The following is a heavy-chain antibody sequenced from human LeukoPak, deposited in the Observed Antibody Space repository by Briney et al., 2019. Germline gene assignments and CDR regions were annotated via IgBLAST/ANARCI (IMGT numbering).Heavy chain of an antibody. CDR3: ARDPNFGRPTRDWHFDL. J-gene: IGHJ2*01. V-gene: IGHV1-69*04. Sequence: ASVKVSCKASGGTSTNDAISWVRQAPGQGLEWMGRTVPHVAYITYAPKFKARLAITADKLTSTTYMELRSLTSEDTAVYYCARDPNFGRPTRDWHFDLWGRGTLVTVSS. D-gene: IGHD4/OR15-4a*01. CDR1: GGTSTNDA. CDR2: TVPHVAYI.